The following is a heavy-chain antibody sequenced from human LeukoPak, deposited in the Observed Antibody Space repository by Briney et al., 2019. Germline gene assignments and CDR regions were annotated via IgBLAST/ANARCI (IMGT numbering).Heavy chain of an antibody. Sequence: GGSLRLPCAASGFTFSSYAMSWVRQAPGKGLEWVSAISGSGGSTYYADSVKGRFTISRDNSKNTLYLQMNSLRAEETAVYYCAKAPFLRWFDPWGQGTLVTVSS. CDR2: ISGSGGST. CDR1: GFTFSSYA. J-gene: IGHJ5*02. CDR3: AKAPFLRWFDP. V-gene: IGHV3-23*01. D-gene: IGHD3-16*01.